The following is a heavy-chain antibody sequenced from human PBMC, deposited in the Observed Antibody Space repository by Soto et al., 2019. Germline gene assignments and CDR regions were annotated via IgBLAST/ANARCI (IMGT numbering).Heavy chain of an antibody. Sequence: LRLSCTGSGFPFSAYNINWVRQAPGKGLEWVSSITVGSSHIYQPNSMKGRFTISRDATKNSVYLQIDSLRDEDTALYYCSRSPEVGVRGAYWGQGTLVTVSS. CDR2: ITVGSSHI. V-gene: IGHV3-21*01. J-gene: IGHJ4*02. CDR1: GFPFSAYN. D-gene: IGHD3-16*01. CDR3: SRSPEVGVRGAY.